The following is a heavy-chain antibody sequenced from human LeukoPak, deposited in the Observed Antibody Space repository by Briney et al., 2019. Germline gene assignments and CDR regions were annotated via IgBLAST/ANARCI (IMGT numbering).Heavy chain of an antibody. D-gene: IGHD3-10*01. CDR1: GFTFSSYS. Sequence: GGSLRLSCAASGFTFSSYSMNWVRQAPGKGLEWVSSISSSSSYIYYADSVKGRFTISRDNAKNSLYLQMNSLRAEDTAVYYCARGAYYYGSGSTIRGYYYYYYMDVWGKGTTVTVSS. J-gene: IGHJ6*03. V-gene: IGHV3-21*01. CDR3: ARGAYYYGSGSTIRGYYYYYYMDV. CDR2: ISSSSSYI.